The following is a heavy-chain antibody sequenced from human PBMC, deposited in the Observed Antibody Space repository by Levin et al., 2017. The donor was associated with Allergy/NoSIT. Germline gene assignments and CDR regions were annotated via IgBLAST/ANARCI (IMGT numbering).Heavy chain of an antibody. V-gene: IGHV3-30*18. Sequence: GESLKISCAASGFTFSSYGMHWVRQAPGKGLEWVAVISYDGSNKYYADSVKGRFTISRDNSKNTLYLQMNSLRAEDTAVYYCAKGGGDTAMVGAFDSWGQGTMVTVSS. CDR3: AKGGGDTAMVGAFDS. CDR1: GFTFSSYG. D-gene: IGHD5-18*01. CDR2: ISYDGSNK. J-gene: IGHJ3*02.